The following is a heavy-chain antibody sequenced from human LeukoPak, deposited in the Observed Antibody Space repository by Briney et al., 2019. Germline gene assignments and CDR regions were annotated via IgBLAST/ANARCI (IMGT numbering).Heavy chain of an antibody. Sequence: GASVKVSCKASGYTFSSYYMHWVRQAPGQGLEWMGIINPSGGSTKYAQKFQGRVTMTRDTSISTAYMELSRLRSDDTAVYYCARGYCSGGSCYSVENWFDPWGQGTLVTVSS. J-gene: IGHJ5*02. V-gene: IGHV1-46*01. CDR1: GYTFSSYY. CDR3: ARGYCSGGSCYSVENWFDP. CDR2: INPSGGST. D-gene: IGHD2-15*01.